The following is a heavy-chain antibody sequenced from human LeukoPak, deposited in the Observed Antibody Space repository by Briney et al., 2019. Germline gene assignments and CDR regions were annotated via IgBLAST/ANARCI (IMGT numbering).Heavy chain of an antibody. Sequence: SETLSLTCTVSGGSISSYYWSWIRQPPGKGLEWIGYLFYSGNTNSNPSLKSRVTISADTSKNQLSLRLNSVTAADTAVYFCGRVRTGNTGSPEYFEDWGQGTLVTVSS. V-gene: IGHV4-59*01. J-gene: IGHJ1*01. CDR3: GRVRTGNTGSPEYFED. CDR1: GGSISSYY. D-gene: IGHD5-12*01. CDR2: LFYSGNT.